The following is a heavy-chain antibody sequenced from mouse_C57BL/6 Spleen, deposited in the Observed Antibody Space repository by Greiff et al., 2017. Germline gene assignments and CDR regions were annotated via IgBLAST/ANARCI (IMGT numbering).Heavy chain of an antibody. CDR3: ARNDYVGDYFDY. Sequence: QVQLQQPGAELVRPGSSVKLSCKASGYTFTSYWMHWVKQRPIQGLEWIGNIDPSDSETHYNQKFKDKATLTVDKSSSTAYMQLSSLTSEDSAVYYCARNDYVGDYFDYWGQGTTLTVSS. J-gene: IGHJ2*01. D-gene: IGHD2-4*01. CDR1: GYTFTSYW. CDR2: IDPSDSET. V-gene: IGHV1-52*01.